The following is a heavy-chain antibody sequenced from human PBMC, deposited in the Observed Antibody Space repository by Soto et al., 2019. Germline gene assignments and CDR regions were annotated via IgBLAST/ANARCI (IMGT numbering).Heavy chain of an antibody. V-gene: IGHV1-18*04. J-gene: IGHJ3*02. D-gene: IGHD2-2*01. CDR1: GYTFTSYG. CDR2: ISAYNGNT. Sequence: ASVKVSCKASGYTFTSYGISWVRQAPGQGLEWMGWISAYNGNTNYAQKLQGRVTMTTDTSTSTAYMELRSLRSDDTAVYYCARDWADIVVVPAVSDAFDIWGQGTMVTVS. CDR3: ARDWADIVVVPAVSDAFDI.